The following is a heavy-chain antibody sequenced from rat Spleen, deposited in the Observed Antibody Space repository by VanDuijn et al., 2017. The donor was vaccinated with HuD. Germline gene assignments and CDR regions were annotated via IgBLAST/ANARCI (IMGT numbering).Heavy chain of an antibody. J-gene: IGHJ4*01. CDR2: ISTSGSNT. D-gene: IGHD1-9*01. Sequence: EVKLVESGGGLVQPGRSLKLSCAASGFSFSNHYMAWVRQAPKKGLEWVATISTSGSNTFYPDSVKGRFTISRDNAKSSLYLQMSSLKSEDTATYYCTRLGDTHYGYNPLDAWGQGASVTVSS. CDR1: GFSFSNHY. V-gene: IGHV5-25*01. CDR3: TRLGDTHYGYNPLDA.